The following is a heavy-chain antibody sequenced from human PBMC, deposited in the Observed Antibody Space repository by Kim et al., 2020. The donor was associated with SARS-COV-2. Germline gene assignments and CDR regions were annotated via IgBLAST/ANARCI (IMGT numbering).Heavy chain of an antibody. CDR3: AKDKRGYSYGRELGY. Sequence: GGSLRLSCAASGFTFSSYAMHWVRQAPGKGLEWVAVISYDGSNKYYADSVKGRFTISRDNSKNTLYLQMNSLRAEDTAVYYCAKDKRGYSYGRELGYWG. CDR2: ISYDGSNK. CDR1: GFTFSSYA. D-gene: IGHD5-18*01. J-gene: IGHJ4*01. V-gene: IGHV3-30*04.